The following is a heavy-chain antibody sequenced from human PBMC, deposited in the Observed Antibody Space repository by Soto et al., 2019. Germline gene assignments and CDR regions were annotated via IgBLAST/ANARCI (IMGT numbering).Heavy chain of an antibody. Sequence: QVQLVESGGGVVQSGRSLTLSCAASGFTFSTYGMHWVRQAPDKGLEWVAVIWHDGSNKWYADSVKGRFTISRDNSKNMVHLQMNTLRVEDTAVYYCVGGAGQWLGSYDHWGQGILVTVSS. V-gene: IGHV3-33*01. D-gene: IGHD6-19*01. CDR2: IWHDGSNK. J-gene: IGHJ4*02. CDR3: VGGAGQWLGSYDH. CDR1: GFTFSTYG.